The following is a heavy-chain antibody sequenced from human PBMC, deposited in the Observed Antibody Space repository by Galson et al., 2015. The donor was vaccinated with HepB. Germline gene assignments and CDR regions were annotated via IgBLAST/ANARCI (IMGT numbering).Heavy chain of an antibody. CDR2: IWYDGSNK. CDR3: ARGGSGSYYLWFFDY. D-gene: IGHD3-10*01. Sequence: SLRLSCAASGFTFSSYGMHWVRQAPGKGLEWVAVIWYDGSNKYYADSVKGRFTISRDNSKNTLYLQMNSLRAEDTAVYYCARGGSGSYYLWFFDYWGQGTLVTVSS. CDR1: GFTFSSYG. V-gene: IGHV3-33*08. J-gene: IGHJ4*02.